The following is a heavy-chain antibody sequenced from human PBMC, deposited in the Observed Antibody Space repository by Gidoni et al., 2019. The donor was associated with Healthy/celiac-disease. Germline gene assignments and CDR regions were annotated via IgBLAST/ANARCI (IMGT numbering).Heavy chain of an antibody. D-gene: IGHD2-21*01. CDR2: IYYSGST. J-gene: IGHJ6*02. Sequence: QVQLQESGPGLVKPSETLSLTCTVSGGSISSYYWSWIRQPPGKGLEWIGYIYYSGSTNYNPSLKSRVTISVDTSKNQFSLKLSSVTAADTAVYYCARGDLRGDYGMDVWGQGTTVTVSS. CDR1: GGSISSYY. V-gene: IGHV4-59*01. CDR3: ARGDLRGDYGMDV.